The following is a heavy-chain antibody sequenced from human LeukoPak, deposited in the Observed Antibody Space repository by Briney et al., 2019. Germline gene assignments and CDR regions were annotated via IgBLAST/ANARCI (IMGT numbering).Heavy chain of an antibody. Sequence: ASVKVSCKASGYTFTIYDINWVRQATGQGLEGMGWMNPNSGNTGYAQKFQGRVTITRNTSISTAYMELSSLRSEDTAVYYCAAGRQLWLPFDYWGQGTLVTVSS. V-gene: IGHV1-8*03. J-gene: IGHJ4*02. CDR3: AAGRQLWLPFDY. CDR1: GYTFTIYD. D-gene: IGHD5-18*01. CDR2: MNPNSGNT.